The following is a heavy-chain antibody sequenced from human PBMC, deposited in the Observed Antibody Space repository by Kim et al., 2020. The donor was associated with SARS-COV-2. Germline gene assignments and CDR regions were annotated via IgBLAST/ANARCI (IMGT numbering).Heavy chain of an antibody. CDR3: ARGANIAAAGGDAFDI. D-gene: IGHD6-13*01. CDR1: GFTFSSYG. V-gene: IGHV3-33*05. CDR2: ISYDGSNK. J-gene: IGHJ3*02. Sequence: GGSLRLSCAASGFTFSSYGMHWVRQAPGKGLEWVAVISYDGSNKYYADSVKGRFTISRDNSKNTLYLQMNSQRAEDTAVYYCARGANIAAAGGDAFDIWG.